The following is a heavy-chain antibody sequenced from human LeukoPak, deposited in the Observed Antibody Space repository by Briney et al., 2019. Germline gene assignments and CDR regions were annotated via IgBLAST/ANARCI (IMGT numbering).Heavy chain of an antibody. J-gene: IGHJ4*02. CDR2: ISSRSSTI. D-gene: IGHD5-18*01. CDR1: GFTFSTYN. V-gene: IGHV3-48*04. Sequence: GGSLRLSCAASGFTFSTYNMNWVRQAPGKGLEWVSYISSRSSTIYYADSVKGRFTISRDNAKNSLYLQMNSLRAEDTAVYYCVRDSHGYTYDYIDYWGQGTLVTVSS. CDR3: VRDSHGYTYDYIDY.